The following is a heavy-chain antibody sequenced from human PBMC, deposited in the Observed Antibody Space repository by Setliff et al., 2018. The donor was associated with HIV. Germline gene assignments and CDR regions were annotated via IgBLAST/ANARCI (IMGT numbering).Heavy chain of an antibody. CDR3: ASASGYCRSGVCYIGVHKTPDKYYCDS. CDR2: IIPLYGTS. J-gene: IGHJ4*02. V-gene: IGHV1-69*05. Sequence: GASVKVSCKASGDTFSNSAIYWVRQAPGQGLEWMVGIIPLYGTSKYAQKFQGRVAMTTDELMTTAYMELARRRSEDTSFYFCASASGYCRSGVCYIGVHKTPDKYYCDSWGQGTRVTVSS. D-gene: IGHD2-8*01. CDR1: GDTFSNSA.